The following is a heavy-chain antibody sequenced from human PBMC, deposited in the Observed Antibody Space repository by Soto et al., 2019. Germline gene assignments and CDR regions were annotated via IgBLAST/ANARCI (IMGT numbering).Heavy chain of an antibody. CDR1: VGSMSSYY. Sequence: SETLSLTCSVSVGSMSSYYWTWSRQSPGKGLEWIGYMYYSGSTDYNPSLKSRVTISVDTSNNQFSLKLNSVTAADTAVYYCARASIRGGNFASHFGMDVWGQGTTVTVSS. V-gene: IGHV4-59*01. D-gene: IGHD4-4*01. CDR2: MYYSGST. CDR3: ARASIRGGNFASHFGMDV. J-gene: IGHJ6*02.